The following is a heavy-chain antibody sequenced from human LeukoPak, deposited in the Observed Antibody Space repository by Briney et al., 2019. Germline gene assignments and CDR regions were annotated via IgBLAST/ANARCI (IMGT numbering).Heavy chain of an antibody. CDR3: ARDKAAAGIHYYYGMDV. J-gene: IGHJ6*02. CDR1: GFTFTSYA. Sequence: GGSLRLSCAASGFTFTSYAINWVGKAPGGGLEWVSSIVSTTKTIYYADSVKGRFTISRDNAKNSVYLQMNSLRAEDTAVYYCARDKAAAGIHYYYGMDVWGQGTTVTVSS. V-gene: IGHV3-48*01. CDR2: IVSTTKTI. D-gene: IGHD6-13*01.